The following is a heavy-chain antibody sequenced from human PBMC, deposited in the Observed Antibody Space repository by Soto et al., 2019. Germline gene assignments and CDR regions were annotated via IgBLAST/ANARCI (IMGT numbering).Heavy chain of an antibody. V-gene: IGHV3-9*01. Sequence: GGSLRLSCAASGFTFDDYAMHWVRQVPGEGLEWVSGINWNSGSIGYGDSVKGRFAISRDNAKNSLHLQMNSLSAEDTAFYYCVKDESINWYSGHFRHWGQGTLVTVSS. D-gene: IGHD6-13*01. J-gene: IGHJ1*01. CDR2: INWNSGSI. CDR3: VKDESINWYSGHFRH. CDR1: GFTFDDYA.